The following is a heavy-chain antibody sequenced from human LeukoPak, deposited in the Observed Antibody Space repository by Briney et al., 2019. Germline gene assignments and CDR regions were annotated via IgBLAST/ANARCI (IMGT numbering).Heavy chain of an antibody. CDR1: GGSFSDDF. Sequence: SETLSLTCAVSGGSFSDDFWIWIRQLPGKGLEWIGDINHSESTNYSPALKSRVTISLDTSKNHFSLKLRSVTAADTAVYYCARGRGIWPYYYYYMDVWANGTTVTVSS. CDR2: INHSEST. CDR3: ARGRGIWPYYYYYMDV. D-gene: IGHD6-13*01. J-gene: IGHJ6*03. V-gene: IGHV4-34*01.